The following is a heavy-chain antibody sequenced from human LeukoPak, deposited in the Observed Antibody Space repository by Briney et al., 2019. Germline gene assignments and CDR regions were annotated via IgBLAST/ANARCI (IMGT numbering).Heavy chain of an antibody. D-gene: IGHD6-13*01. Sequence: SETLSLTCTVSGASITTFSWNWIRQPAGKGLEWIGRIHGNGSTNYNPSLKRRVTMSFDTSKSQFSLTLPSVTAADTALYYCARDMVSTWPYFYSYYYMDVWGQGTTVAVSS. V-gene: IGHV4-4*07. CDR1: GASITTFS. CDR2: IHGNGST. CDR3: ARDMVSTWPYFYSYYYMDV. J-gene: IGHJ6*03.